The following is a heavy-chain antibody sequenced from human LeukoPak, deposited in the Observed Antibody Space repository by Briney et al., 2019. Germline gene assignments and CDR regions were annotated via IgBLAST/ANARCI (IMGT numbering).Heavy chain of an antibody. CDR1: GYTFTSYG. J-gene: IGHJ3*02. CDR3: ARDREYDFWNRPDAFDI. CDR2: ISAYNGNT. V-gene: IGHV1-18*01. D-gene: IGHD3-3*01. Sequence: ASEKVSCKASGYTFTSYGISWVRQAPGQGLEWMGWISAYNGNTNYAQKLQGRVTMTTDTSTSTAYMELRSLRSDDTAVYYCARDREYDFWNRPDAFDIWGQGTMVTVSS.